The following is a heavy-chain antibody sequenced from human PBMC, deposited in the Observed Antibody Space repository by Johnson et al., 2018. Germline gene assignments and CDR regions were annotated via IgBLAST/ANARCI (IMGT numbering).Heavy chain of an antibody. CDR3: ARHLGVNYRVTSYGMDV. V-gene: IGHV4-39*01. CDR1: GGSISSSSYY. D-gene: IGHD2-21*02. CDR2: IFYSGST. J-gene: IGHJ6*02. Sequence: QVQLQESGPGLVKPSETLSLTCKVSGGSISSSSYYWGWIRQPPGKGLEWIGGIFYSGSTYYNPSLNSRVTISLDTSKNQFSLKVRSVTAADTAVYYWARHLGVNYRVTSYGMDVGGRGTTVAVSS.